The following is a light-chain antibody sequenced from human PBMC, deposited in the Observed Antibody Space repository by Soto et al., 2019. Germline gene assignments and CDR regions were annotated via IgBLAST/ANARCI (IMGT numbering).Light chain of an antibody. CDR1: QSVSSSY. V-gene: IGKV3-20*01. CDR3: QQFGSSLLT. J-gene: IGKJ4*01. Sequence: EIVLTQSPGTLSLSPGERATLSCRASQSVSSSYLAWYQQKPGQAPRLLIYGASRRATAIPDRFSGSGSGTDFNLTISRLEPEDFAVYYCQQFGSSLLTFGGGTKVEIK. CDR2: GAS.